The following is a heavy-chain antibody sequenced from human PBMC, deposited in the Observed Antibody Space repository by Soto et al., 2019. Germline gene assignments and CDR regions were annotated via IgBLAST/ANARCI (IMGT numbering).Heavy chain of an antibody. CDR3: ARVPATGAFDI. J-gene: IGHJ3*02. Sequence: GGSLRLSCVASGFSFSTFGIHWVRQAPGKGLEWVGVISSDGQTKYYADSVKGRFTISRDNSKNSLYLQMNSLRAEDTAVYYCARVPATGAFDIWGQGTMVTVSS. V-gene: IGHV3-30*03. CDR1: GFSFSTFG. D-gene: IGHD1-1*01. CDR2: ISSDGQTK.